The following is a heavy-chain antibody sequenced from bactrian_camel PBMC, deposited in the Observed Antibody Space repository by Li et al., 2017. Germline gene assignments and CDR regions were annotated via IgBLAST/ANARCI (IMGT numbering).Heavy chain of an antibody. Sequence: HVQLVESGGGSVQAGESLTLSCSAPVYTYIRYCRGWFRQAPGKEREGVATIDEDGTTTYADSVKGRFTISKDNTKNTLYLQMNSLKPEGTAMYHCAASGGQLGRWCYEFPVNWVSWLYNWGQGTQVTVS. D-gene: IGHD3*01. V-gene: IGHV3S26*01. J-gene: IGHJ4*01. CDR3: AASGGQLGRWCYEFPVNWVSWLYN. CDR2: IDEDGTT. CDR1: VYTYIRYC.